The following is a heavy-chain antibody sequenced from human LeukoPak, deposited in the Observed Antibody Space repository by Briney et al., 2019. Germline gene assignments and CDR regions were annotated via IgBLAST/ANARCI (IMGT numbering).Heavy chain of an antibody. V-gene: IGHV3-74*01. J-gene: IGHJ4*02. CDR2: IRGCGCDT. CDR3: IRDPPEKEGLFDY. Sequence: GGSLRLSCAASGFTFSSYCMHWVRGAPGKGGVGVSRIRGCGCDTSYADSVRGGFTIYRDNDKNALSVHMNSLRAEDTAVFYGIRDPPEKEGLFDYRGQGTMVPGSS. CDR1: GFTFSSYC.